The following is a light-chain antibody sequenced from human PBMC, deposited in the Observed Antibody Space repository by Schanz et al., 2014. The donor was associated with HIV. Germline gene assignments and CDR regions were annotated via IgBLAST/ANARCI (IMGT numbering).Light chain of an antibody. V-gene: IGLV2-8*01. CDR3: SSYTSSSTRV. CDR1: SSDVGGYNY. Sequence: QSALTQPPSASGSPGQSVTISCTGTSSDVGGYNYVSWYQQHPGKAPKLLIYEVSKRPSGVPDRFSGSKSGNTASLTISGLQAEDEADYYCSSYTSSSTRVFGTGTKLTV. CDR2: EVS. J-gene: IGLJ1*01.